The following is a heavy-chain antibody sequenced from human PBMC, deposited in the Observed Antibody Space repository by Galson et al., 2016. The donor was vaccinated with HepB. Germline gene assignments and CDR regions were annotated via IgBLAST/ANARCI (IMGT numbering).Heavy chain of an antibody. CDR2: VNHNAGNI. Sequence: SLRLSCAASGFSFSDYIMHWVRQAPGKGLEYVSSVNHNAGNIHYADSVKGRFSVSRDNSRNTLFLQMTSLRVEDTGVYYCLNQGTHGELSDHWGQGTLVTVAS. V-gene: IGHV3-64D*06. CDR3: LNQGTHGELSDH. CDR1: GFSFSDYI. J-gene: IGHJ4*02. D-gene: IGHD1-1*01.